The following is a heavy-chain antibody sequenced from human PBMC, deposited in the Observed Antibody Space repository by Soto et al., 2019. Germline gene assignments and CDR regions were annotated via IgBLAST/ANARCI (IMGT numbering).Heavy chain of an antibody. Sequence: PGGSLRLSCAASGFTFSDYYMSWIRQAPGKGLEWVSYISSSGSTIYYADTVKGRFTISRDNAKSSLYLQMNSLRAEDTAVYYCARVERGITIFGVVIPPFDYWGQGTLVTVSS. V-gene: IGHV3-11*01. CDR3: ARVERGITIFGVVIPPFDY. CDR1: GFTFSDYY. D-gene: IGHD3-3*01. J-gene: IGHJ4*02. CDR2: ISSSGSTI.